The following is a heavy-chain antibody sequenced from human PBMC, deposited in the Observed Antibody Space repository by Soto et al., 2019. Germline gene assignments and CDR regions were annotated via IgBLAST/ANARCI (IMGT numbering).Heavy chain of an antibody. J-gene: IGHJ5*02. CDR1: GFTFSNYG. V-gene: IGHV3-33*01. CDR3: ARDLSGDSRGP. Sequence: QVQLVESGGGVVQPGRSLRLSCAASGFTFSNYGMHWVRQAPGKGLEWVAVILYDGSNKYYADSVKCRFTISRDNSKNTLDLQMNSLRAEDTAVYYCARDLSGDSRGPWGQGTLVTVSS. CDR2: ILYDGSNK. D-gene: IGHD3-22*01.